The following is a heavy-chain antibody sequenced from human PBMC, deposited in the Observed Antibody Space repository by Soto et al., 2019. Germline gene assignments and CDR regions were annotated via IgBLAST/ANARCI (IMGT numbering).Heavy chain of an antibody. Sequence: QVQLVESGGGVVQPGRSLRLSCAASGFTFSSYAMHWVRQAPGKGLEWVAVISYDGSNKYYADSVKGRFTISRDNSKNTLYLQMNSLRAENTAVYYRARAPSGFWSPYGMDVWGQGTTVTVSS. CDR3: ARAPSGFWSPYGMDV. V-gene: IGHV3-30-3*01. CDR2: ISYDGSNK. D-gene: IGHD3-3*01. CDR1: GFTFSSYA. J-gene: IGHJ6*02.